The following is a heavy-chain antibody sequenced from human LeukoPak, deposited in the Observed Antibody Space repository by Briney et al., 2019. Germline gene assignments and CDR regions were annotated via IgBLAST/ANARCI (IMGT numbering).Heavy chain of an antibody. V-gene: IGHV3-23*01. CDR3: AKRRYCTSTSCHDFDY. Sequence: SGRSLRLSCAASGFTFRSYAMNWVRQAPGKGLEWVSAISADGDSTYYADSVKGRFTISRDNSKNTLYLQMNSLRPGDTAVHYCAKRRYCTSTSCHDFDYWSQGTLVTVSS. J-gene: IGHJ4*02. CDR1: GFTFRSYA. CDR2: ISADGDST. D-gene: IGHD2-2*01.